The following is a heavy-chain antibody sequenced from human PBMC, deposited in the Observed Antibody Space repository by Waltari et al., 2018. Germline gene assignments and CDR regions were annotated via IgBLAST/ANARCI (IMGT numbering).Heavy chain of an antibody. V-gene: IGHV4-59*01. CDR3: ARAPNVRGSSGYFPDY. CDR2: IYSSGST. J-gene: IGHJ4*02. Sequence: QVQLQESGPGLVKPSETLSLTCTVSGGSISSYYWSWIRPPPGKGLEWIGYIYSSGSTVYNPSLNSRVTISVDTSKNQFSLKLSSVTAADTAVYYCARAPNVRGSSGYFPDYWGQGALVTVSS. D-gene: IGHD3-22*01. CDR1: GGSISSYY.